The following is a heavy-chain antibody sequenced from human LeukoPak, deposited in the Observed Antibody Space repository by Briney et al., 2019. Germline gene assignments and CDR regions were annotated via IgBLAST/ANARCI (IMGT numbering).Heavy chain of an antibody. J-gene: IGHJ5*02. V-gene: IGHV4-59*04. CDR2: IYYTGST. CDR1: GASISSYY. D-gene: IGHD3-3*01. Sequence: SETLSLTCTVSGASISSYYWSWIRQPPGKGLEWIGYIYYTGSTYNNPSLKSRVTISVDTSKNQFSLKLSTVTAADTAVYYCARADAIFGVVIRAKRFDPWGQGTLVTVSS. CDR3: ARADAIFGVVIRAKRFDP.